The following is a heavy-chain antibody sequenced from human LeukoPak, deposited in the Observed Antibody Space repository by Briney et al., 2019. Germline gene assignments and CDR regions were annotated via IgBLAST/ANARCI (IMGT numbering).Heavy chain of an antibody. CDR2: INHSGST. CDR1: GGSFSGYY. CDR3: ARGRVLLRFGELTKNNWFDP. V-gene: IGHV4-34*01. D-gene: IGHD3-10*01. J-gene: IGHJ5*02. Sequence: PSETLSLTCAVYGGSFSGYYWSWIRQPPGKGLEWIGEINHSGSTNYNPSLKSRVTISVDTSKNQFSLKLSSVTAADTAVYYCARGRVLLRFGELTKNNWFDPWGQGTLVTVSS.